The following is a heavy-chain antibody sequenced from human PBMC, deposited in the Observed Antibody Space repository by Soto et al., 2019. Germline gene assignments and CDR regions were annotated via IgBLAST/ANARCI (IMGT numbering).Heavy chain of an antibody. CDR3: ARDLRTDCDFWSGYPLYGMDV. D-gene: IGHD3-3*01. CDR1: GGSFSGYY. V-gene: IGHV4-34*01. CDR2: INHSGST. J-gene: IGHJ6*02. Sequence: SETLSLTCAVYGGSFSGYYWSWIRQPPGKGLEWIGEINHSGSTNYNPSLKSRVTISVDTSKNQFSLKLSSVTAADTAVYYCARDLRTDCDFWSGYPLYGMDVWGQGTTVTVSS.